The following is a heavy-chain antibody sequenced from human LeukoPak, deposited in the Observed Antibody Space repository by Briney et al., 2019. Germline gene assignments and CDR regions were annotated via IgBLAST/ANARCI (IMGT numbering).Heavy chain of an antibody. D-gene: IGHD2-2*01. V-gene: IGHV3-7*01. J-gene: IGHJ4*02. Sequence: GGSLRLSCAASGFTFSSYWMSWVRQAPGKGLEWVASISQDGTEKQYVDSVKGRFTISRDSAKNSLYLQMNSLRVEDTAVYYCAREEPAARGGYFDYWGQGTLVTVSS. CDR2: ISQDGTEK. CDR3: AREEPAARGGYFDY. CDR1: GFTFSSYW.